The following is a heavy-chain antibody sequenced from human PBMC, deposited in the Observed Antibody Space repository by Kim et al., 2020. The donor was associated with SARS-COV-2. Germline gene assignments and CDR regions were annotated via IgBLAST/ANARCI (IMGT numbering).Heavy chain of an antibody. CDR1: GFTVSSNY. V-gene: IGHV3-66*01. J-gene: IGHJ4*02. D-gene: IGHD5-18*01. CDR3: ARVGSGDVYGIAAY. Sequence: GGSLRLSCAVSGFTVSSNYMSWVRQAPGRGLEWVSVLYSGGNTYYADSVKGRFTISRDNSKNTLYLQMNSLSAEDAAVYYCARVGSGDVYGIAAYWGQGTLVTVSS. CDR2: LYSGGNT.